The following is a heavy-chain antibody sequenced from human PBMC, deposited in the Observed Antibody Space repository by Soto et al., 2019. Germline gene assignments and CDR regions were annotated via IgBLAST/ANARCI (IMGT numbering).Heavy chain of an antibody. D-gene: IGHD2-15*01. CDR1: GGSISSGGYS. CDR3: ARGYCSGGSCYSNSNWFDP. J-gene: IGHJ5*02. V-gene: IGHV4-30-2*01. CDR2: IYHSGST. Sequence: PSETLSLTCAVSGGSISSGGYSWSWIRQPPGKGLEWIGYIYHSGSTYYNPSLKSRVTISVDRSKNQFSLKLSSVTAADTAVYYCARGYCSGGSCYSNSNWFDPWGQGTLVTVSS.